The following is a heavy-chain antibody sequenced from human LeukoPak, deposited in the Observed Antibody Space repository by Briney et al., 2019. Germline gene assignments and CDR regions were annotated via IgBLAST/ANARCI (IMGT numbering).Heavy chain of an antibody. CDR1: GFTFSNYW. CDR2: IKQDGSEK. V-gene: IGHV3-7*03. CDR3: ARKAYGMDV. Sequence: GGSLRLSCAASGFTFSNYWMSWVRQAPGEGLEWVANIKQDGSEKYYVDSVKGRFTISRDDAKNSLYLQMNSLRVEDTAFCYCARKAYGMDVWGKGTTVTVSS. J-gene: IGHJ6*04.